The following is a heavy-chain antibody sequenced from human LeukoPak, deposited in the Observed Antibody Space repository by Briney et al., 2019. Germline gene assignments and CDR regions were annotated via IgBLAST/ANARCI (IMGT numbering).Heavy chain of an antibody. CDR2: MSSGSRYI. J-gene: IGHJ4*02. Sequence: GGSLRLSCAPSGFTLSMYSMTGVRQAPGKGREWVSCMSSGSRYIYYAESVRGRFTISGDNAKNPLYLLMNSLRAEDTAVYYCARDRPTGASRLFVVQWGQGTLVTVSS. D-gene: IGHD3-3*01. CDR1: GFTLSMYS. CDR3: ARDRPTGASRLFVVQ. V-gene: IGHV3-21*01.